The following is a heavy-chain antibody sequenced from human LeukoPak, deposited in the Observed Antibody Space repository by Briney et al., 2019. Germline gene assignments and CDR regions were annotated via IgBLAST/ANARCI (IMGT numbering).Heavy chain of an antibody. CDR3: ARQSGWSVVAAQNWFDP. J-gene: IGHJ5*02. CDR1: GYSFTSYW. CDR2: IYPGDSDT. Sequence: GESLKISCKGSGYSFTSYWIGWVRQMPGKGLEWMGIIYPGDSDTRYSPSFQGQVTISADKSISTAYLQWSSLKASHTAMYYCARQSGWSVVAAQNWFDPWGQGTLVTVSS. D-gene: IGHD2-15*01. V-gene: IGHV5-51*01.